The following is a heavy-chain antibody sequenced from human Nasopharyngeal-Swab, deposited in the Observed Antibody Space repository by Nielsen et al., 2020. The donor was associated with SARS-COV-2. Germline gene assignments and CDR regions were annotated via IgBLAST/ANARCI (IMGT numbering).Heavy chain of an antibody. D-gene: IGHD6-19*01. CDR2: ISYDGSNK. V-gene: IGHV3-30-3*01. J-gene: IGHJ6*02. CDR3: ARDRGIAVAGNYYYYGMDV. CDR1: GFTFSSYA. Sequence: GESLKISCAASGFTFSSYAMHWVRQGPGKGLEWGAVISYDGSNKYYADSVKGRFTISRDNSKNTLYLQMNSLRAEDTAVYYCARDRGIAVAGNYYYYGMDVWGQGTTVTVSS.